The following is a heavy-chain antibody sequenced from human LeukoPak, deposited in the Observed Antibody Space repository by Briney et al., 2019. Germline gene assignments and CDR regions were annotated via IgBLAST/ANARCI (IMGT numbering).Heavy chain of an antibody. CDR2: INPNSGGT. CDR1: GYTFTGYY. Sequence: ASVKVSCKASGYTFTGYYMHWVRQAPGQGLEWMGWINPNSGGTNYAQKFQGRVTMTRDTSISTAYMELSRLRSDDTAVYYCARVPSGASLRYFDWLPYFDYWGQGTLVTVSS. D-gene: IGHD3-9*01. V-gene: IGHV1-2*02. J-gene: IGHJ4*02. CDR3: ARVPSGASLRYFDWLPYFDY.